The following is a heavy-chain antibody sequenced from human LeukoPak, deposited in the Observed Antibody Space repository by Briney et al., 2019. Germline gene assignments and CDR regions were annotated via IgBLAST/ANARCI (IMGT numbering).Heavy chain of an antibody. D-gene: IGHD3-10*01. CDR2: ISGSGGST. V-gene: IGHV3-23*01. J-gene: IGHJ4*02. CDR1: GFTFSSYD. CDR3: AKDLRGSEYLYYFDY. Sequence: PGGSLRLSCAASGFTFSSYDMSWVRQAPGKGLEWVAAISGSGGSTYYADSVKGRFTISRDNSKNTLYLQMNSLRAEDTAVYYCAKDLRGSEYLYYFDYWGQGTLVTVSS.